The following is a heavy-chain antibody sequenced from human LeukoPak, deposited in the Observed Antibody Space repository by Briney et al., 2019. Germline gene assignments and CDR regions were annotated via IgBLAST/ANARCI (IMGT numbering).Heavy chain of an antibody. D-gene: IGHD2-21*02. V-gene: IGHV3-33*01. CDR2: IWFDGSST. CDR1: GFTFSRFG. CDR3: ARDSAPYCGGDCYFDY. J-gene: IGHJ4*01. Sequence: SLRLSCAASGFTFSRFGMHWVRHAPGKGLEWEAVIWFDGSSTYYADSVKGRFTISRDNSKNMLYLQMNSLRVEDTGVYFCARDSAPYCGGDCYFDYWGHGTLVTVSS.